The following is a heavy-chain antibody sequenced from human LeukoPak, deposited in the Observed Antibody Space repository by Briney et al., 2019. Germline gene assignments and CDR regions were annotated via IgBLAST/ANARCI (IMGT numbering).Heavy chain of an antibody. J-gene: IGHJ4*02. Sequence: SETLSLTCNVSGYSINSGYFWGWIRQPPGKGLEWIGCTRHSGSTYYNPSLQSRVTISVDATKNQFSLRLSSVTAADTAVYYCAREVAYWGQGILVTVSS. V-gene: IGHV4-38-2*02. CDR3: AREVAY. CDR2: TRHSGST. CDR1: GYSINSGYF. D-gene: IGHD2-15*01.